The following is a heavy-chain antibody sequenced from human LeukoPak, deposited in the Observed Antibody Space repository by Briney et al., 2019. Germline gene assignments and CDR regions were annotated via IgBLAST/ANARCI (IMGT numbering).Heavy chain of an antibody. J-gene: IGHJ4*02. D-gene: IGHD6-13*01. CDR2: ISYDGSNK. Sequence: GRSLRLSCAASGFTFSSYAMHWVRQAPGKGLEWVAVISYDGSNKYYADSVKGRFTISRDNSKNTLYQQMNSLRAEDTAVYYCARGREQQLVFDYWGQGTLVTVSS. CDR1: GFTFSSYA. V-gene: IGHV3-30-3*01. CDR3: ARGREQQLVFDY.